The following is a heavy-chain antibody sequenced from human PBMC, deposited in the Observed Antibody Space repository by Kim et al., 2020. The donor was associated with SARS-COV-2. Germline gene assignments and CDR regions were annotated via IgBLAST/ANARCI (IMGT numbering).Heavy chain of an antibody. CDR2: INHSGST. CDR1: GGSFSGYY. CDR3: ARGYSGYVRGYYYGMDV. D-gene: IGHD5-12*01. V-gene: IGHV4-34*01. J-gene: IGHJ6*02. Sequence: SETLSLTCAVYGGSFSGYYWSWIRQPPGKGLEWIGEINHSGSTNYNPSLKSRVTISVDTSKNQFSLKLSSVTAADTAVYYCARGYSGYVRGYYYGMDVWGQGTTVTVSS.